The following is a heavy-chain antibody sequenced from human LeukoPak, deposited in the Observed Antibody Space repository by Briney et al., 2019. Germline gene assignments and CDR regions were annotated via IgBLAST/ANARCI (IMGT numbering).Heavy chain of an antibody. CDR2: INPSGGST. CDR1: VYTFTSYY. V-gene: IGHV1-46*01. D-gene: IGHD6-19*01. J-gene: IGHJ4*02. Sequence: ASVKVSCKASVYTFTSYYMHGGRQAPGQGLEWMGIINPSGGSTSYAQKFQGRVTMTRETSTSTGYMELSRLRSQDTAVYYCARAVAVAGRQKTYSFAYWGQGTLVTVPS. CDR3: ARAVAVAGRQKTYSFAY.